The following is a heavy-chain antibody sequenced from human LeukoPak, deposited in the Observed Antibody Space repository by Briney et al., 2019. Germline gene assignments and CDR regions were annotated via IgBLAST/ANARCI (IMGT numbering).Heavy chain of an antibody. CDR3: AKFQGHYGDSEYYFDS. CDR2: ISGDGSST. D-gene: IGHD3-10*01. J-gene: IGHJ4*02. V-gene: IGHV3-74*01. CDR1: GFTFSNYW. Sequence: GGSLRLSCAASGFTFSNYWVHWVRQAPGKGLVWVSRISGDGSSTSYADSVKGRFTISRDNAKNSLYLQMNGLRAEDTAVYFCAKFQGHYGDSEYYFDSWGQGALVTVSS.